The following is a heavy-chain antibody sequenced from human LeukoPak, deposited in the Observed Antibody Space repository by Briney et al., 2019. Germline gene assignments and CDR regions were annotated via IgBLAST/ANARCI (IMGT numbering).Heavy chain of an antibody. CDR1: GFTFDDYT. D-gene: IGHD4-23*01. J-gene: IGHJ6*03. V-gene: IGHV3-43*01. Sequence: GGSLRLSCAASGFTFDDYTMHWVRQAPGKGLEWVSLISWDGGSTYYADSVKGRFTISRDNAKNSLYLQMNSLRAEDTALYHCARESDSSTGGNSYMDVWGKGTTVTVSS. CDR2: ISWDGGST. CDR3: ARESDSSTGGNSYMDV.